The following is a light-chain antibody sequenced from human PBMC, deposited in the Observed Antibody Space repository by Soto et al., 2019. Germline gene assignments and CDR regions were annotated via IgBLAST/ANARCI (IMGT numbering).Light chain of an antibody. Sequence: EIVLTQSPGTLSLSPGERATLSCWASQSVSSSSLAWYQQKPGQAPRLLIYAASSRATGIPDRFSGSGSGTDFTLTISRLEPEDFAVYYCQQYGSSPPTFGQGTKGEIK. CDR1: QSVSSSS. J-gene: IGKJ1*01. CDR2: AAS. CDR3: QQYGSSPPT. V-gene: IGKV3-20*01.